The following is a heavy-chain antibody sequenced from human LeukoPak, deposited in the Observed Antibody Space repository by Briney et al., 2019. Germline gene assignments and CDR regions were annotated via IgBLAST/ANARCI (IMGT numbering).Heavy chain of an antibody. CDR1: GYSFTSYG. Sequence: ASVKVSCKASGYSFTSYGISWMRQAPGQGLEWMAWISAYNGNTNYAQKLQGRVTMTTDTSTNTAYMELRSLRSDDTAVYYCARTPRGDYDILTGQIDYWGQGTLVTVSS. CDR3: ARTPRGDYDILTGQIDY. V-gene: IGHV1-18*01. CDR2: ISAYNGNT. D-gene: IGHD3-9*01. J-gene: IGHJ4*02.